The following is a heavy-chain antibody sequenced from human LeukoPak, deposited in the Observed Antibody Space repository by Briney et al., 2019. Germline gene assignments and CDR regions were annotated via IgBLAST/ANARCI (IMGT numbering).Heavy chain of an antibody. CDR2: INPSGGST. D-gene: IGHD1-26*01. Sequence: GASVKVSFKASGYTFTSYYMHWVRQAPGQGLEWMGIINPSGGSTSYAQKFQGRVTMTRDMSTSTVYMELSSLRSEDTAVYYCARSGAMAPGSFDYWGQGTLVTVSS. J-gene: IGHJ4*02. CDR3: ARSGAMAPGSFDY. CDR1: GYTFTSYY. V-gene: IGHV1-46*01.